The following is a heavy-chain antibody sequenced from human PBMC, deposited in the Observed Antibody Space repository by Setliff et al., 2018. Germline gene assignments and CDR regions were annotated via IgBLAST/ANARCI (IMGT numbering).Heavy chain of an antibody. Sequence: ASVKVSCKASGYTFTSYGISWVRQAPGQGLEWMGWISAYIGNTNYAQKLQGRVTMTTDTSTSTAYMELRSLRSDDTAVYYCARDPGWFGELLGYFDYWVPETLLVTVSS. CDR2: ISAYIGNT. J-gene: IGHJ4*03. V-gene: IGHV1-18*01. CDR3: ARDPGWFGELLGYFDY. CDR1: GYTFTSYG. D-gene: IGHD3-10*01.